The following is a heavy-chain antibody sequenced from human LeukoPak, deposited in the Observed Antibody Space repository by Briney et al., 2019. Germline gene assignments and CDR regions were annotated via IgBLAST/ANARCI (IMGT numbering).Heavy chain of an antibody. CDR1: GGSISSYY. V-gene: IGHV4-59*01. Sequence: SETLSLTCTVSGGSISSYYWSWTRQPPGKGLEWIGYIYYSGSTNYNPSLKSRVTISVDTSKNQFSLKLSSVTAADTAVYYCARSDYDGDYDAFDIWGQGTMVTVSS. J-gene: IGHJ3*02. CDR2: IYYSGST. D-gene: IGHD4-17*01. CDR3: ARSDYDGDYDAFDI.